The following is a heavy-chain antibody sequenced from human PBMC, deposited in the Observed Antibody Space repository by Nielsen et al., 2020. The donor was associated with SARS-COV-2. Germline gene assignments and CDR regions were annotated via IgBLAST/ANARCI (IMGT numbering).Heavy chain of an antibody. CDR3: ARGPPDSSGTLADY. CDR1: GYTFTSYD. CDR2: IIPIFGTA. D-gene: IGHD3-22*01. Sequence: SVKVSCKASGYTFTSYDINWVRQATGQGLEWMGGIIPIFGTANYAQKFQGRVTITADESTSTAYMELSSLRSEDTAVYYCARGPPDSSGTLADYWGQGTLVTVSS. V-gene: IGHV1-69*13. J-gene: IGHJ4*02.